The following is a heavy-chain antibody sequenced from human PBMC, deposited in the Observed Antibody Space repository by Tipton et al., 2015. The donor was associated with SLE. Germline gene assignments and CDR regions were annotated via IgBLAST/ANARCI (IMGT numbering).Heavy chain of an antibody. Sequence: GSLRLSCAASGFTFSSYAMHWVRQGPGKGLESVSVITINGDMTYYAKSVEGRFIISRDNSKNTLYLQMDGLRPEDMDVYYCARENRGGSGLDPWGQGTLVTVSS. CDR3: ARENRGGSGLDP. D-gene: IGHD3-10*01. CDR2: ITINGDMT. V-gene: IGHV3-64*01. CDR1: GFTFSSYA. J-gene: IGHJ5*02.